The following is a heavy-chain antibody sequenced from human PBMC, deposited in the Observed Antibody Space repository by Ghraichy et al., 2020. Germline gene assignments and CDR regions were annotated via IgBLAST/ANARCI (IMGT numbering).Heavy chain of an antibody. Sequence: ASVKVSCKASGYTFTTYDINWVRQATGQGLEWMGWMNPNSGNTGYAQSFQGRVTMTRDTSISTAYMELSSLRSEDTGVYYCTRTPYPGPRDYWGQGTLVTVSS. CDR2: MNPNSGNT. CDR1: GYTFTTYD. V-gene: IGHV1-8*01. J-gene: IGHJ4*02. CDR3: TRTPYPGPRDY. D-gene: IGHD5-24*01.